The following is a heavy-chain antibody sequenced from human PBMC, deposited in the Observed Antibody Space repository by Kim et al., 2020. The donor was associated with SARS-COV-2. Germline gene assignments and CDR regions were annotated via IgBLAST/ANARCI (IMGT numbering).Heavy chain of an antibody. D-gene: IGHD1-26*01. J-gene: IGHJ4*02. Sequence: ALRLSCAASGFTFGDYAMHWVRQAPGKGLEWVSGISGNSGSIGYADSVKGRFTISRDNAKNSLYLQMNSLRAEDTALYYCAKEGVGATHFDYWGQGTLVTVSS. V-gene: IGHV3-9*01. CDR2: ISGNSGSI. CDR3: AKEGVGATHFDY. CDR1: GFTFGDYA.